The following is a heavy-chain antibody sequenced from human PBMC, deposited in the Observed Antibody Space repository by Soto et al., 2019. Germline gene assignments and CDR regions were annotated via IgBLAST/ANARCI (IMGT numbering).Heavy chain of an antibody. CDR3: ARLKGYSNYVPERKYYMDV. CDR2: IYYSGST. D-gene: IGHD4-4*01. J-gene: IGHJ6*03. CDR1: GGSISSYY. V-gene: IGHV4-59*08. Sequence: SSETLSLTCTVSGGSISSYYWSWIRQPPGKGLEWIGYIYYSGSTNYNPSLKSRVTISVDTSKNQFSLKLSSVTAADTAVYYCARLKGYSNYVPERKYYMDVWGKGTTVTVS.